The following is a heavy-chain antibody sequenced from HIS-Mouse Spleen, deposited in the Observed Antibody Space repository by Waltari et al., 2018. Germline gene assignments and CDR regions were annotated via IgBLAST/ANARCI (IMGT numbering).Heavy chain of an antibody. D-gene: IGHD4-17*01. CDR3: AYGDYFDY. CDR2: LYYSGST. V-gene: IGHV4-39*01. Sequence: QLQLQESGPGLVKPSETLSLTCTVSGGSISSSSYNWVWTRQPPGKGLEWIGSLYYSGSTYYNPSLKSRVTISVDTSKNQFSLKLSSVTAADTAVYYCAYGDYFDYWGQGTLVTVSS. J-gene: IGHJ4*02. CDR1: GGSISSSSYN.